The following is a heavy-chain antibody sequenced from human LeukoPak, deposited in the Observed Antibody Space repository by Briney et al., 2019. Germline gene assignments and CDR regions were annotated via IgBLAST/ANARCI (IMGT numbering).Heavy chain of an antibody. CDR2: INGNGGST. CDR1: GFTFSSYA. V-gene: IGHV3-23*01. J-gene: IGHJ4*02. Sequence: PTGGSLRLSCAASGFTFSSYAMSWVRQAPGKGLEWVSAINGNGGSTYYADSVKGRFAISRDNQMNSLRAEDTAIYFCAKRGVVIRVILVGFHKEANYFDSWGQGALVTDSS. CDR3: AKRGVVIRVILVGFHKEANYFDS. D-gene: IGHD3-22*01.